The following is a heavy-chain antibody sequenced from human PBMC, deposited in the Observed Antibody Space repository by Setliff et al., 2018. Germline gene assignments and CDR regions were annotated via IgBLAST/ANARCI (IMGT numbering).Heavy chain of an antibody. D-gene: IGHD1-1*01. CDR2: INHSGST. V-gene: IGHV4-39*07. CDR3: ARGQVLETPTTGSHYMNV. Sequence: SETLSLTCTVSGGSISSGGYYWSWIRQHPGKGLEWIGEINHSGSTNYNPSLKSRVTISVATSKNQFSLKLKSVTAADTAVYYCARGQVLETPTTGSHYMNVWGQGTTVTVSS. CDR1: GGSISSGGYY. J-gene: IGHJ6*03.